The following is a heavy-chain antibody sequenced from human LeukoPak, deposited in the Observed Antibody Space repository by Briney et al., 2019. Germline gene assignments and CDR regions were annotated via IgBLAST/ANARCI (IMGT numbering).Heavy chain of an antibody. Sequence: SETLSLTCAVYGGSFSGYYWSWIRQPPGKGLEWIGEINHSGSTNYNPSLKSRVTISVDTSKNQFSLKLSSVTAADTAVYYCARDRPGDDAFDIWGQGTMVTVSS. J-gene: IGHJ3*02. D-gene: IGHD3-10*01. CDR1: GGSFSGYY. CDR2: INHSGST. CDR3: ARDRPGDDAFDI. V-gene: IGHV4-34*01.